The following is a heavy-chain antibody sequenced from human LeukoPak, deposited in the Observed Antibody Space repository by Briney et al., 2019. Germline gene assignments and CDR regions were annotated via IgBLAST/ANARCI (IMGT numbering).Heavy chain of an antibody. CDR1: GYSFTSYW. Sequence: GESLKISCMGSGYSFTSYWIGWVRQMPGKGMAWMGIIYPGASETRYSPSSQGQVTISAYKSISTAYPRCSSLKPSDTAMCFCARRGYSFLLGGRGAFDIWGQGTMVTVSS. J-gene: IGHJ3*02. CDR2: IYPGASET. D-gene: IGHD5-18*01. V-gene: IGHV5-51*01. CDR3: ARRGYSFLLGGRGAFDI.